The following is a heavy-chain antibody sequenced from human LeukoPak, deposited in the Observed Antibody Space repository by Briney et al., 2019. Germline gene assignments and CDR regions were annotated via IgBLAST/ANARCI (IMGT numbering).Heavy chain of an antibody. V-gene: IGHV3-11*04. D-gene: IGHD6-13*01. Sequence: PGGSLRLSCAASGFTVSSNYMSWVRQAPGKGLEWVSYISSSGSTIYYADSVKGRFTISRDNAKNSLYLQMNSLRAEDTAVYYCARDLKGGIAAAGLLSDYWGQGTLITVSS. J-gene: IGHJ4*02. CDR3: ARDLKGGIAAAGLLSDY. CDR1: GFTVSSNY. CDR2: ISSSGSTI.